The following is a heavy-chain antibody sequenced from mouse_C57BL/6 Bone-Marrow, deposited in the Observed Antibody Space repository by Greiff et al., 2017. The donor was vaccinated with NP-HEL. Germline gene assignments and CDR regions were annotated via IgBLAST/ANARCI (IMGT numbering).Heavy chain of an antibody. Sequence: DVMLVESGAGLVKPGGSLKLSCAASGFTFSDYGMHWVRQAPEKGLEWVAYISSGSSTIYYADTVKGRFTISRDNAKNTLFLQMTSLRSEDTAMYYCAIHVLYAMDYWGQGTSVTVSS. CDR1: GFTFSDYG. J-gene: IGHJ4*01. CDR2: ISSGSSTI. CDR3: AIHVLYAMDY. V-gene: IGHV5-17*01.